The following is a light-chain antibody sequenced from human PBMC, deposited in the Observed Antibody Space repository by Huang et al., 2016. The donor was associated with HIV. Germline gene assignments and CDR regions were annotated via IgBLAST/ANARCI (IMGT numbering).Light chain of an antibody. V-gene: IGKV1-39*01. CDR1: QNINTY. J-gene: IGKJ2*01. CDR3: QQTFTAPPEDT. CDR2: GAS. Sequence: DIEMTQSPSSLSASVGDRVTISCRAGQNINTYLNWFPQKPGEAPKLLIYGASNLHRGVPLRCRGDGSGTYFNLTIASLQPEDFATYFCQQTFTAPPEDTFGQGTKLEI.